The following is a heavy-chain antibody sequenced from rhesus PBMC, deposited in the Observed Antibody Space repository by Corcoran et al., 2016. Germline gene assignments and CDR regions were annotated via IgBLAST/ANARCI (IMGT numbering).Heavy chain of an antibody. V-gene: IGHV4-147*01. J-gene: IGHJ3*01. CDR3: ARGSFRNAFDF. D-gene: IGHD5-12*01. Sequence: QVQLQESGPGLVKPSETLSLPCSVSGYSFSSNYWSWIRQHPGNGLEWIGYIYGSSGSTHYNPSPNSRVTISTDTSKNQFSLKLSSVTAADTAVYYCARGSFRNAFDFWGQGLRVTVSS. CDR2: IYGSSGST. CDR1: GYSFSSNY.